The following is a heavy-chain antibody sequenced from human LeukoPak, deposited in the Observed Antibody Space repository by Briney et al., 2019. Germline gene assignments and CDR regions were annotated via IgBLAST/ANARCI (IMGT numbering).Heavy chain of an antibody. V-gene: IGHV3-30-3*01. Sequence: PGGSLRLSCAASGFTFSSYAMHWVRQAPGEGLEWVAVISYDGSNKYYADSVKGRFTISRDNSKNTLYLQMNSLRAEDTAVYYCAKDTNDYDSSGYNWFDPWGQGTLVTVSS. CDR1: GFTFSSYA. CDR3: AKDTNDYDSSGYNWFDP. J-gene: IGHJ5*02. CDR2: ISYDGSNK. D-gene: IGHD3-22*01.